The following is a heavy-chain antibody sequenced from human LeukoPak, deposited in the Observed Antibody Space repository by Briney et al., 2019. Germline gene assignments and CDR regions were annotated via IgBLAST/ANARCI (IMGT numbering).Heavy chain of an antibody. CDR3: ARELLITRTWFDP. CDR2: INTNTGNP. CDR1: GGTFTTYA. D-gene: IGHD3-22*01. J-gene: IGHJ5*02. Sequence: ASVKVSCKASGGTFTTYAMTWVRQAPGQGLEWMGWINTNTGNPTYAQGFTGRFVFSLDTSVSTAYLQISSLKAEDTAVYFCARELLITRTWFDPWGQGTLVTVSS. V-gene: IGHV7-4-1*02.